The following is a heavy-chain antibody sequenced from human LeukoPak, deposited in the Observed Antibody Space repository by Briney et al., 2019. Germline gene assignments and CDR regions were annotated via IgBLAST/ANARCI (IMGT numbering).Heavy chain of an antibody. CDR1: ADSFSSHY. Sequence: SETLSLTCAVSADSFSSHYWIWIRQPPGKGLEWIGYISYIGSTNYNPSLKSRVTISIDTSKNQFSLKLSSVTAADTAVYYCARDLVTVTKGFDIWGQGTIVSVSS. CDR3: ARDLVTVTKGFDI. V-gene: IGHV4-59*11. D-gene: IGHD4-17*01. CDR2: ISYIGST. J-gene: IGHJ3*02.